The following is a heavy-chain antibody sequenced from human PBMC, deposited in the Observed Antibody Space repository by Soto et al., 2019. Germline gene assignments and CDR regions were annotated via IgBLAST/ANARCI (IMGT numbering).Heavy chain of an antibody. CDR1: GFTFSSYE. Sequence: EVQLVESGGGLVQPGGSLRLSCAASGFTFSSYEMNWVRQAPGKGLEWVSYISSSGSTIYYADSVKGRFTISRDNAKNSLYLQMNSLRAEDTAVYYCASVPGVYSSRKPAPEFDPWGQGTLVTVSS. J-gene: IGHJ5*02. V-gene: IGHV3-48*03. CDR2: ISSSGSTI. D-gene: IGHD6-13*01. CDR3: ASVPGVYSSRKPAPEFDP.